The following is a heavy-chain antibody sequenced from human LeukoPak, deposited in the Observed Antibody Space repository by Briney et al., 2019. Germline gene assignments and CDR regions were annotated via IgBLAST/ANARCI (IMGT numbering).Heavy chain of an antibody. CDR3: ARDGIAVAGTVY. CDR1: GGTFSSYA. Sequence: SVKVSCKASGGTFSSYAISWVRQAPGQGLEWMGGIIPIFGTANYAQKFQGRVTITADESTSTVYMELSSLRSEDTAVYYCARDGIAVAGTVYWGQGTLVTVSS. J-gene: IGHJ4*02. CDR2: IIPIFGTA. V-gene: IGHV1-69*13. D-gene: IGHD6-19*01.